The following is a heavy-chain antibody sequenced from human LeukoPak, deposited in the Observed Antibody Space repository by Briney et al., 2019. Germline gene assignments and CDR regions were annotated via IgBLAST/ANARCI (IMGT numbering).Heavy chain of an antibody. J-gene: IGHJ3*02. Sequence: SETLSLTCAVYGGSFSGYYWSWIRQPPGKGLEWIGEINHSGSTNYNPSLKSRVTISVDTSKNQFSLKLSSVTAADTAVYYCARGFVGVVAAIDVFNIWGQGTMVTVS. D-gene: IGHD2-15*01. CDR1: GGSFSGYY. CDR2: INHSGST. CDR3: ARGFVGVVAAIDVFNI. V-gene: IGHV4-34*01.